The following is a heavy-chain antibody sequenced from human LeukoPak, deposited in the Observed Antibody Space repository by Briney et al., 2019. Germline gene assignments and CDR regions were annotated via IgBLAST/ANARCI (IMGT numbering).Heavy chain of an antibody. CDR2: ISSSGDTI. CDR1: GFTFSSYE. D-gene: IGHD6-19*01. Sequence: PGGSLRLSCAASGFTFSSYEMNWVRQAPGKGLEWISYISSSGDTIYYADSVKGRFTISRDNAKSSLYLQMNSLRAEDTAVYYCARDGQQWPIYYWGQGTLVTVSS. CDR3: ARDGQQWPIYY. V-gene: IGHV3-48*03. J-gene: IGHJ4*02.